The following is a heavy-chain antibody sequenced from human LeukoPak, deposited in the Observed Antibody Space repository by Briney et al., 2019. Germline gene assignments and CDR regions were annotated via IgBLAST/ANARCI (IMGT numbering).Heavy chain of an antibody. J-gene: IGHJ5*02. CDR1: CASIRSSYYY. CDR3: ARHYGP. V-gene: IGHV4-39*01. D-gene: IGHD3-10*01. CDR2: IYDSGST. Sequence: SETLSLTCTLSCASIRSSYYYWGWIRQPPGKGPEWIGSIYDSGSTYYNPSLKSRVTISVDTSNNQFSMKLNSVTAADTDVYYCARHYGPWGQGKLVMVSS.